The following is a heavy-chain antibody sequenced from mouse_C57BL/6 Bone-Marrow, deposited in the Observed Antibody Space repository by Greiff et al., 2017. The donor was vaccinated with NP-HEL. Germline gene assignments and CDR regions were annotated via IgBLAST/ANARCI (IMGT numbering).Heavy chain of an antibody. V-gene: IGHV5-6*01. CDR3: ARHYYINYYDY. Sequence: EVNLVESGGDLVKPGGSLKLSCAASGFTFSSYGMSWVRQTPDKRLEWVATISSGGSYTYYPDSVKGRFTISRDNAKNTLYLQMSSLKSEDTAMYYCARHYYINYYDYGGQGTTLTVSS. CDR1: GFTFSSYG. CDR2: ISSGGSYT. J-gene: IGHJ2*01. D-gene: IGHD2-12*01.